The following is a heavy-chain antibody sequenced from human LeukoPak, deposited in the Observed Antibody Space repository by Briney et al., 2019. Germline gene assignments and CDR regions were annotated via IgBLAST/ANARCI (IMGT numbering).Heavy chain of an antibody. CDR2: ISGSGGST. CDR1: GFTFSSYA. Sequence: GGSLRLSCAASGFTFSSYAMSWVRQAPGKGLEWVSAISGSGGSTYYADSVKGRFTISRDNSKNTLYLQMNSLRAEDTAVYYCARDQRMVRGVITSFDYWGQGTLVTVSS. CDR3: ARDQRMVRGVITSFDY. V-gene: IGHV3-23*01. J-gene: IGHJ4*02. D-gene: IGHD3-10*01.